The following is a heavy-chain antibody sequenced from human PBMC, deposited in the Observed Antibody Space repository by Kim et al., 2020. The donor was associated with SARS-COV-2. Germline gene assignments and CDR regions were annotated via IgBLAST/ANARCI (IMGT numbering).Heavy chain of an antibody. V-gene: IGHV6-1*01. Sequence: SQTLSLTCAISGDSVSSNSAAWNWIRQSPSRGLEWLGRTYYRSKWYNDYAVSVKSRITINPDTSKNQFSLQLNSVTPEDTAVYYCARDLDAWFGELLGRYGMDVWGQGTTVTVSS. J-gene: IGHJ6*02. CDR2: TYYRSKWYN. CDR3: ARDLDAWFGELLGRYGMDV. CDR1: GDSVSSNSAA. D-gene: IGHD3-10*01.